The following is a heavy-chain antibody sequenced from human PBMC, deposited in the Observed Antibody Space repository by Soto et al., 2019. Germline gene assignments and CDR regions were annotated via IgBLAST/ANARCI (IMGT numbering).Heavy chain of an antibody. CDR1: GFTFGRNW. CDR3: ARELVVGPAEYFQH. J-gene: IGHJ1*01. D-gene: IGHD2-15*01. V-gene: IGHV3-7*01. Sequence: VSGFTFGRNWISLVRQTPGKGLEWVANINQDGSEKYYVDSVKGRFTISRDNAKNALYLQMNSLRAEDTAVYYCARELVVGPAEYFQHWGQGTQVTVSS. CDR2: INQDGSEK.